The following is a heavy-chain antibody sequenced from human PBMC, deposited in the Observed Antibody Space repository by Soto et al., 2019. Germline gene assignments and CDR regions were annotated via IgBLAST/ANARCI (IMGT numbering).Heavy chain of an antibody. CDR3: VRHYGDAGGRPDWFAP. D-gene: IGHD4-17*01. V-gene: IGHV4-30-4*01. CDR2: VRSSGST. Sequence: PSETLSLTCSVAGAPINFGDYYWSWIRQPPGKGLEWIGYVRSSGSTYYKSSLKSRVTISVDMSKNQFSLNLTSVTAADTAVYFCVRHYGDAGGRPDWFAPWGQGTTVTVYS. J-gene: IGHJ5*02. CDR1: GAPINFGDYY.